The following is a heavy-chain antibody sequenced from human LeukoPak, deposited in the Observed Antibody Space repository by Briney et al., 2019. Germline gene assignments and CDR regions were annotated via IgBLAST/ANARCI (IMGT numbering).Heavy chain of an antibody. CDR3: ARLKYYYDASGYRAEYFQH. CDR1: GGSISSYY. V-gene: IGHV4-59*01. Sequence: PSETLSLTCTVSGGSISSYYWSWIRQPPGKGLEWIGYIFYSGSTNYNPPLKSRVTISVYTSKNQFSLKLSSVTAADTAVYYCARLKYYYDASGYRAEYFQHWGQGTLVTVSS. D-gene: IGHD3-22*01. J-gene: IGHJ1*01. CDR2: IFYSGST.